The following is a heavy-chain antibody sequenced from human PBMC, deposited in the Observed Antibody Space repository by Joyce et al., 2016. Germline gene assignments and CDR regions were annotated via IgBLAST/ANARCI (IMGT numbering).Heavy chain of an antibody. J-gene: IGHJ5*02. CDR3: ARHVEYDYWSGYYGWFDP. V-gene: IGHV4-39*01. CDR1: GASISTTTYY. Sequence: QLQLQESGPGLVKPSETLSLTCSVSGASISTTTYYWGWIRQPPGRGLEWIGSISYTGIAYSIPSLKSRVTISVDMSKNQFSLNLISVTAADTAVYYCARHVEYDYWSGYYGWFDPWGQGTLVTVSS. D-gene: IGHD3/OR15-3a*01. CDR2: ISYTGIA.